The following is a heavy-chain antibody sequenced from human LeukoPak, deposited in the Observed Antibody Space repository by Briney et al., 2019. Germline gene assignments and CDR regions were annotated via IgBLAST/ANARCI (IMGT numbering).Heavy chain of an antibody. Sequence: ASVKVSCKASGYTFTSYDINWVRQATGQGLEWMGWMNPNSGNTGYAQKFQGRVTMTRNTSISTAYMELSSLRSEDTAVCYCASLLWSEGGMDVWGQGTTVTVSS. CDR1: GYTFTSYD. J-gene: IGHJ6*02. CDR2: MNPNSGNT. V-gene: IGHV1-8*01. D-gene: IGHD3-10*01. CDR3: ASLLWSEGGMDV.